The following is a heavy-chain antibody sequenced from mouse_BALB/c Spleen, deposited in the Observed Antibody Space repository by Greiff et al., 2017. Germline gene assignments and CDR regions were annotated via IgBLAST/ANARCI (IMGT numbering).Heavy chain of an antibody. V-gene: IGHV1S137*01. J-gene: IGHJ2*01. D-gene: IGHD2-1*01. Sequence: QVQLQQSGAELVRPGVSVKISCKGSGYTFTDYAMHWVKQSHAKSLEWIGVISTYYGDASYNQKFKGKATMTVDKSPSTAYMELARLTSEDSAIYYCARRGNYVGAWFAYWGQGTTLTVSS. CDR3: ARRGNYVGAWFAY. CDR1: GYTFTDYA. CDR2: ISTYYGDA.